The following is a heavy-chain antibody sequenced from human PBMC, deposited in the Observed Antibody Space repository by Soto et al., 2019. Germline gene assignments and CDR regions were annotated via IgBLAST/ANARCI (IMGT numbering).Heavy chain of an antibody. V-gene: IGHV3-33*01. CDR1: GFTFSSYG. J-gene: IGHJ6*02. CDR2: IWYDGSNK. CDR3: AREVVGGSYGPAPVYGMDV. Sequence: QVQLVESGGGVVQPGRSLRLSCAASGFTFSSYGMHWVRQAPGKGLEWVAVIWYDGSNKYYADSVKGRFTISRDNSKNTLYLQMHSLRAEDTAVYYCAREVVGGSYGPAPVYGMDVWGQGTPVTVSS. D-gene: IGHD3-16*01.